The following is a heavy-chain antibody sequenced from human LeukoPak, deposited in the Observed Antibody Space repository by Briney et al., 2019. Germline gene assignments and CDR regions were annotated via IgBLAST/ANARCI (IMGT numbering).Heavy chain of an antibody. J-gene: IGHJ4*02. Sequence: PSETLSLTCTVSGGSISSYYWSWIREPPGKGQEWIGYIYYSGTTNYNPSLKSRVTISVDTSKNQFSLRLSSVTAADTAVYYCARAPFVEYNTAFLVWGQGTLVTVSS. CDR1: GGSISSYY. V-gene: IGHV4-59*01. CDR2: IYYSGTT. CDR3: ARAPFVEYNTAFLV. D-gene: IGHD3-3*01.